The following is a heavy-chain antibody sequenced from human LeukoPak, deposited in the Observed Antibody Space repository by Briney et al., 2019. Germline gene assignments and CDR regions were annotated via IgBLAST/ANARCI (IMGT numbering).Heavy chain of an antibody. D-gene: IGHD5-18*01. J-gene: IGHJ4*02. CDR1: GFTFSSYS. CDR3: ARQSRGYSYGYGDPYFDY. Sequence: GGSLRLSCAASGFTFSSYSMNWVRQAPGKGLEWVSSISSSSSYIYYADSVKGRFTISRDNAKNSLYLQMNSLRAEDTAVYYCARQSRGYSYGYGDPYFDYWGQGTLVTVSS. CDR2: ISSSSSYI. V-gene: IGHV3-21*01.